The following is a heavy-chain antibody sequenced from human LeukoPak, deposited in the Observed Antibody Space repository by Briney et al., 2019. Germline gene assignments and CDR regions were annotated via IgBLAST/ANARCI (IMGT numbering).Heavy chain of an antibody. CDR2: IYPGDSDT. V-gene: IGHV5-51*01. CDR1: GYSFTSYW. D-gene: IGHD5-12*01. CDR3: ARLRPTYIVATTFYFDY. Sequence: GESLKISCKGSGYSFTSYWIGWVRQMPGKGLECMGIIYPGDSDTRYSPSFQGQVTISADKSISTAYLQWSSLKASDTAMYYCARLRPTYIVATTFYFDYWGQGTLVTVSS. J-gene: IGHJ4*02.